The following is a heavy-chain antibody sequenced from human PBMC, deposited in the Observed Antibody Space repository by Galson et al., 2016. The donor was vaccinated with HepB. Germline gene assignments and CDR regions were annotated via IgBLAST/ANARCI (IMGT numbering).Heavy chain of an antibody. Sequence: QSGAEVKKPGESLKISCKASGFNFLSFGINWVRQAPGQGLEWMGWISVYNGHTNYAQKFQDRIDMTIDTATNTAYLELRSLNSNDAATYYCARRARLLAGDYWGQGTLVTVPS. V-gene: IGHV1-18*01. J-gene: IGHJ4*02. CDR2: ISVYNGHT. D-gene: IGHD5-12*01. CDR3: ARRARLLAGDY. CDR1: GFNFLSFG.